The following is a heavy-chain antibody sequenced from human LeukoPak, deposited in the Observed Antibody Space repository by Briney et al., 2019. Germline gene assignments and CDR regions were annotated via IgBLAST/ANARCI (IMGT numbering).Heavy chain of an antibody. CDR3: ASSTSSSGWYYFDY. CDR1: GGSISSYY. Sequence: SETLSLTCTVSGGSISSYYWSWIRQPAGKGLEWIGRIYTSGSTNYNPSPKSRVTMSVDTSKNQFSLKLSSVTAADTAVYYCASSTSSSGWYYFDYWGQGTLVTVSS. V-gene: IGHV4-4*07. D-gene: IGHD6-19*01. J-gene: IGHJ4*02. CDR2: IYTSGST.